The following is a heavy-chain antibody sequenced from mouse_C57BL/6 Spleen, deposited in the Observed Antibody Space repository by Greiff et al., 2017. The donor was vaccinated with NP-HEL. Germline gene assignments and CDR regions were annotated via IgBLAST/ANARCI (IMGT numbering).Heavy chain of an antibody. V-gene: IGHV1-72*01. J-gene: IGHJ2*01. Sequence: QVHVKQPGAELVKPGASVKLSCKASGYTFTSYWMHWVKQRPGRGLEWIGRIDPNSGGTKYNEKFKSKATLTVDKPSSTAYMRLSSLTSEDSAVYYCARGSGTGSFDYWGQGTTLTVSS. D-gene: IGHD4-1*01. CDR1: GYTFTSYW. CDR2: IDPNSGGT. CDR3: ARGSGTGSFDY.